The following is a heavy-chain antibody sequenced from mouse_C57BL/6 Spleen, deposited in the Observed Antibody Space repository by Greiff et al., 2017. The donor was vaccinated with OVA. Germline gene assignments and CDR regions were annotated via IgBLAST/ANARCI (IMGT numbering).Heavy chain of an antibody. D-gene: IGHD2-14*01. Sequence: EVKVVESGGDLVKPGGSLKLSCAASGFTFSSYGMSWVRQTPDKRLEWVATISSGGSYTYYPDSVKGRFTISRDNAKNTLYLQMSSLKSEDTAMYYCARHTRYYFDYWGQGTTLTVSS. CDR2: ISSGGSYT. V-gene: IGHV5-6*01. CDR1: GFTFSSYG. CDR3: ARHTRYYFDY. J-gene: IGHJ2*01.